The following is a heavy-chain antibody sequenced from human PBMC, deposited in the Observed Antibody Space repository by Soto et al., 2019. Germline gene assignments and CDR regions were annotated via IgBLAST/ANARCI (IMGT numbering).Heavy chain of an antibody. CDR1: GGSISSYY. J-gene: IGHJ3*02. Sequence: SETLSLTCTVSGGSISSYYWSWIRQPPGKGLEWIGYIYYSGSTNYNPSLKSRVTISVDTSKNQFSLKLSSVTAADTAVYYCARGGTTSTFGAFDIWGQGTMVT. D-gene: IGHD4-17*01. CDR2: IYYSGST. CDR3: ARGGTTSTFGAFDI. V-gene: IGHV4-59*01.